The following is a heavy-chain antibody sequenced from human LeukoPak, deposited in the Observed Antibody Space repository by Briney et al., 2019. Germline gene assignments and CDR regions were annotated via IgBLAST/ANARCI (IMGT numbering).Heavy chain of an antibody. J-gene: IGHJ4*02. Sequence: PAGGSLRLSCAASGFTFSSYAMSWVRQAPGKGLEWVSAISGSGGSTYYADSVKGRFTISRDNSKNTLYLQMNSLRAEDTAVYYCAKWSGYDILTGYYGGFDYWGQGTLVTVSS. CDR3: AKWSGYDILTGYYGGFDY. V-gene: IGHV3-23*01. D-gene: IGHD3-9*01. CDR2: ISGSGGST. CDR1: GFTFSSYA.